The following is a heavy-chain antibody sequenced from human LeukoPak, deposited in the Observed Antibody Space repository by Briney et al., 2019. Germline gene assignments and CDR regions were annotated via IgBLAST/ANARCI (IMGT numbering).Heavy chain of an antibody. D-gene: IGHD1-26*01. J-gene: IGHJ4*02. CDR2: ICHSGRM. Sequence: SETLSLTCTVSGYSISSGYYWGWIRQPPGKGLEWIGSICHSGRMYYNPSLKSRVTISVDTSKNQFSLRLSSVAAADTAMYYCARLRSPGDFDYWGQGTLVTVSS. CDR3: ARLRSPGDFDY. CDR1: GYSISSGYY. V-gene: IGHV4-38-2*02.